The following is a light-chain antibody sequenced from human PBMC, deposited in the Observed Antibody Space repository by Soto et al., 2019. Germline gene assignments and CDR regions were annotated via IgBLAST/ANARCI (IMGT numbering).Light chain of an antibody. V-gene: IGKV3D-15*01. J-gene: IGKJ5*01. Sequence: EILLTQSPATLSLSPGERAALVFRASQSVSTYLAWHQQRPGQAPRLLIYGASTRATGVPARFSGGGSGTEFTLTITSLQSEDFAVYWCQQYNNWPLTFGPGTRLEIK. CDR3: QQYNNWPLT. CDR1: QSVSTY. CDR2: GAS.